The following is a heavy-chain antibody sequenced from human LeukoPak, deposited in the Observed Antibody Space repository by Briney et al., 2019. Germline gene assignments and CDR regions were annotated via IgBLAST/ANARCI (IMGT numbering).Heavy chain of an antibody. Sequence: TGGSLRLSCAASGFTFSSYAMSWVRQAPGKGLEWVSAISGSGGSTYYADSVKGRFTISRDNSKNTLYLQVNSLRAEDTAVYYCAKVSVGVAARRKGMDVWGQGTTVTVSS. CDR2: ISGSGGST. CDR1: GFTFSSYA. V-gene: IGHV3-23*01. CDR3: AKVSVGVAARRKGMDV. D-gene: IGHD6-6*01. J-gene: IGHJ6*02.